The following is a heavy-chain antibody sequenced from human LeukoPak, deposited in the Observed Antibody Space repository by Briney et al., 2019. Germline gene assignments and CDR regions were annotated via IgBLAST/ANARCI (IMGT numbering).Heavy chain of an antibody. V-gene: IGHV5-51*01. CDR1: GYSFTSYW. CDR2: IYPGDSDT. Sequence: GESLKISCMGSGYSFTSYWIGWVRQMPGKGLEWMGIIYPGDSDTRYSPSFQGQVTISADKSISTAYLQWSSLKASDTAMYYCARLVCTNGVCYTLDYWGQGTLVTVSS. J-gene: IGHJ4*02. D-gene: IGHD2-8*01. CDR3: ARLVCTNGVCYTLDY.